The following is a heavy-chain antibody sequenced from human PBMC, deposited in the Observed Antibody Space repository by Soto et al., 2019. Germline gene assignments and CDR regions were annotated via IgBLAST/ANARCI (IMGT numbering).Heavy chain of an antibody. Sequence: QLQLQESGSGLVKPSQTLSLTCAVSGGSISSGGYSWSWIRQPPGKGLEWIGYIYHSGSTYYNPSLKSRVTISVERSKNQFSPKLSSVTAADTAVYYCARVRSDSSGYYSFDYWGQGTLVTVSS. J-gene: IGHJ4*02. V-gene: IGHV4-30-2*01. D-gene: IGHD3-22*01. CDR2: IYHSGST. CDR1: GGSISSGGYS. CDR3: ARVRSDSSGYYSFDY.